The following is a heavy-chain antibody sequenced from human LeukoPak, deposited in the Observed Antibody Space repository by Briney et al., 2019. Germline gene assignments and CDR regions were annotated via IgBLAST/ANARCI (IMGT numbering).Heavy chain of an antibody. Sequence: GGSLRLSCAASGFTFSIYYFTWVRQAPGKGLEWVSVIYTKGNTYYADSVKGRFSISRDNSKNTLYLQMNSLRAEDTAMYYCAKGVVSNFAFDIWGQGTVVTVSS. V-gene: IGHV3-53*01. CDR1: GFTFSIYY. CDR3: AKGVVSNFAFDI. J-gene: IGHJ3*02. D-gene: IGHD1-7*01. CDR2: IYTKGNT.